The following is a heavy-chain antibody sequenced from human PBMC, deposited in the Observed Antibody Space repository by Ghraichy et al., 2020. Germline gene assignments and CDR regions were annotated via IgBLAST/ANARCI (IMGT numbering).Heavy chain of an antibody. CDR2: ISYDGSNE. V-gene: IGHV3-30-3*01. Sequence: SLRLSCEGSGFTLSNYAMHWVRQAPGKGLEWVAVISYDGSNEYYADSVEGRFTISRDNSKNTLYLQMNSLRVEDTAVYYCARGDHPPYYGMDVWGQGTTVTVSS. CDR1: GFTLSNYA. CDR3: ARGDHPPYYGMDV. J-gene: IGHJ6*02.